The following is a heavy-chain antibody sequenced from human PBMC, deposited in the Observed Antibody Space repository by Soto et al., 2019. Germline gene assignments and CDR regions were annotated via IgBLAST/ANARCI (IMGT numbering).Heavy chain of an antibody. CDR2: IYYSGST. Sequence: QLQLQESGPGLVKPSETLSLTCTVSGGSISSSSYYWGWIRQPPGKGLEWIGRIYYSGSTYYNPSLKSRVTISVDTSKNQFSPKLSSVTAADTAVYYCARGLREGSGSSTYYYYRMDVGGQGTTVTVSS. CDR3: ARGLREGSGSSTYYYYRMDV. V-gene: IGHV4-39*01. J-gene: IGHJ6*02. CDR1: GGSISSSSYY. D-gene: IGHD3-10*01.